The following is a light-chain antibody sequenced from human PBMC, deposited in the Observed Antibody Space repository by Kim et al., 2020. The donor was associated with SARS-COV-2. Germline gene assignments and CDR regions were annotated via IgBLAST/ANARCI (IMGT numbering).Light chain of an antibody. V-gene: IGLV1-44*01. CDR1: SSNIGSNA. J-gene: IGLJ3*02. Sequence: QSVLTQPPSASGTPGQRVTISCSGSSSNIGSNAVNWYQQLPGTAPKLLMYTNIQRPSGVPDRFSGSKSGTSASLAISGLQSEDEADYYCAAWDDSLNGWVFGGGTQLTVL. CDR2: TNI. CDR3: AAWDDSLNGWV.